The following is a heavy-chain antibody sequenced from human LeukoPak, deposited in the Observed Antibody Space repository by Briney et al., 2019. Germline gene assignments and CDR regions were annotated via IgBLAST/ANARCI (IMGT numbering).Heavy chain of an antibody. J-gene: IGHJ3*02. Sequence: SETLSLTCTISGGSISSYYWSWIRQPPGKGLEWIGYIYYSGSTKYKPSLKSRVTISVDTSKNQFSLKLSSVTAADTAVYYCARGRFLDAFDIWGQGTMVTVSS. CDR1: GGSISSYY. V-gene: IGHV4-59*01. D-gene: IGHD3-3*01. CDR3: ARGRFLDAFDI. CDR2: IYYSGST.